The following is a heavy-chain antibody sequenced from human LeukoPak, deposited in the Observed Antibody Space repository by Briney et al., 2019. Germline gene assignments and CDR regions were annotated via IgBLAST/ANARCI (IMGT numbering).Heavy chain of an antibody. CDR1: GGSISNYY. CDR2: IYTSGST. Sequence: SETLSLTCTVSGGSISNYYWSWIRQPAGEGVEWIGRIYTSGSTDFNPSLKSRVTMSVDMSKSQFSLRLSPVTAADTAMYYCARVGRVGPSDYGLDVWGQGTTVTVSS. D-gene: IGHD3-10*01. V-gene: IGHV4-4*07. CDR3: ARVGRVGPSDYGLDV. J-gene: IGHJ6*02.